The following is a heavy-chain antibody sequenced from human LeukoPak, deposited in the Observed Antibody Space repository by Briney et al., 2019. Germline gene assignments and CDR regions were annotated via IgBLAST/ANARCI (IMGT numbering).Heavy chain of an antibody. Sequence: PGGSLRLSCAASGFTFDDYAMHWVRQAPGKGLEWVSGISGNSGSIGYADSVKGRFTISRDNAKNSLYLQMNSLRAEDTALYYCAKDMLPHYYDNSGYYPSFDYWGQGTLVTVSS. CDR1: GFTFDDYA. V-gene: IGHV3-9*01. J-gene: IGHJ4*02. CDR2: ISGNSGSI. D-gene: IGHD3-22*01. CDR3: AKDMLPHYYDNSGYYPSFDY.